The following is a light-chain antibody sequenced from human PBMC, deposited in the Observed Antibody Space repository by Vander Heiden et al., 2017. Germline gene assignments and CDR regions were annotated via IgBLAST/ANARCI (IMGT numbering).Light chain of an antibody. Sequence: SYEVTQPPSVSVSPGQTARITCSGDALPNQYAYWYQQKPGHAPGWGIYKDSERPSGIPERVSGSSSGKNVTSNISGVQAEDDADDYCQSADRSDTGVFGGGTKLTVL. CDR2: KDS. CDR1: ALPNQY. J-gene: IGLJ3*02. V-gene: IGLV3-25*03. CDR3: QSADRSDTGV.